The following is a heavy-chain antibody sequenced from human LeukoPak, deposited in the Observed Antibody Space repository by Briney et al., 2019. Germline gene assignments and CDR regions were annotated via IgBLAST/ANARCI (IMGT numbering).Heavy chain of an antibody. D-gene: IGHD5-24*01. Sequence: GGSLRLSCEASGFTFGSFGMTWVRQAPGKGLQWVSRIKSDGSSTDYADSVKGRFTISRDNAKNTLYLQMNSLRAEDTAVYFCARVGGYNSYFDYWGQGTLVTVS. CDR2: IKSDGSST. V-gene: IGHV3-74*01. CDR1: GFTFGSFG. J-gene: IGHJ4*02. CDR3: ARVGGYNSYFDY.